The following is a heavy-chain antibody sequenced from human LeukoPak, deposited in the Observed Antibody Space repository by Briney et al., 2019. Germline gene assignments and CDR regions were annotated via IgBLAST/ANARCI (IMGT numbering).Heavy chain of an antibody. CDR2: IYYGGTT. Sequence: PSETLSLTCSVSNGSISTYYWSWIRQSPGKGLEWIGYIYYGGTTSYNPSLKRRVTISVHSPKNHFSLRLTSLTAADTALYYCARHGGTLGYFDSWGPGSLVIVSS. J-gene: IGHJ4*02. D-gene: IGHD1-26*01. CDR1: NGSISTYY. CDR3: ARHGGTLGYFDS. V-gene: IGHV4-59*08.